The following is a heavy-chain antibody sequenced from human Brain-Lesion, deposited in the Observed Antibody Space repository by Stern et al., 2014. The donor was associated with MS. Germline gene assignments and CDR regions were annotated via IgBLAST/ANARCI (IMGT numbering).Heavy chain of an antibody. CDR3: ARVGVYVQTGWFDP. CDR1: GGSISSGGYY. D-gene: IGHD2-8*01. V-gene: IGHV4-31*03. J-gene: IGHJ5*02. Sequence: QVQLVQSGPGLVKPSQTLSLTCTVSGGSISSGGYYWSWIRPHPGKGLEGIGYIHYSGSTYYNSALKSRVTISRDTSKNQFSLNLNSVTAADTAVYYCARVGVYVQTGWFDPWGQGALVTVSS. CDR2: IHYSGST.